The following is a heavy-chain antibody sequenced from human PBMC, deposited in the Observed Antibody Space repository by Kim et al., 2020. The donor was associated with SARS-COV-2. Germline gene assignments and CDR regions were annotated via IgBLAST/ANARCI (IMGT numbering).Heavy chain of an antibody. J-gene: IGHJ6*02. CDR3: ARGYSSGWYTHYYGMDV. CDR2: INHSGRT. V-gene: IGHV4-34*01. CDR1: GGSFSGYY. Sequence: SETLSLTCAVYGGSFSGYYWSWIRQPPGKGLEWIGEINHSGRTNYNPSLKSRVTISVDTSKNQFSLKLSSVTAADTAVYYCARGYSSGWYTHYYGMDVWGPGNTVTVSS. D-gene: IGHD6-19*01.